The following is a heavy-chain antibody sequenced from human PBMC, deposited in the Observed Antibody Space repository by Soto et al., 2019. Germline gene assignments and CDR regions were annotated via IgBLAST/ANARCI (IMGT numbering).Heavy chain of an antibody. CDR1: GGNFTSYA. CDR2: IVPLFGTT. CDR3: AKASGRSWYNWFDP. V-gene: IGHV1-69*01. Sequence: QVQLVQSGAEVKKPGSSVKVSCKASGGNFTSYAISWVRQAPGQGLEFMGGIVPLFGTTNYAHKFRGRVTVTADESTSTVYMEMSSLRSEDTAVYYCAKASGRSWYNWFDPWGQVTLVTVST. J-gene: IGHJ5*02. D-gene: IGHD6-13*01.